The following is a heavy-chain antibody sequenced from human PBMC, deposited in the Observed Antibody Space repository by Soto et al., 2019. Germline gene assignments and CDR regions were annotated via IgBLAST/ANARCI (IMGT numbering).Heavy chain of an antibody. D-gene: IGHD3-3*01. CDR2: ISSSSFTI. Sequence: EVHLVESGGRLVQPGGSLRLSCAASGFRFSDYSMNWVRQAPGRGLEWVSYISSSSFTIHYADSVEGRFAISRDNAKNSXYXXMTSLRVEDTXVYXXXXXXXDFWSAHFDYWGQGALFTVSS. V-gene: IGHV3-48*01. J-gene: IGHJ4*02. CDR1: GFRFSDYS. CDR3: XXXXXDFWSAHFDY.